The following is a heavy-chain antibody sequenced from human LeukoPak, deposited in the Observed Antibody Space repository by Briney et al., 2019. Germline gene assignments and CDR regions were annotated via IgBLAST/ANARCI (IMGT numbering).Heavy chain of an antibody. CDR2: INHSGST. V-gene: IGHV4-34*01. CDR1: GGSFSGYY. Sequence: SETLSLTCAVYGGSFSGYYWSWIRQPPGKGLEWIGEINHSGSTNYNPSLKSRVTISVDTSKSQFSLKLSSVTAADTAVYYCARRPGYSSGLGYWGQGTLVTVSS. CDR3: ARRPGYSSGLGY. J-gene: IGHJ4*02. D-gene: IGHD6-19*01.